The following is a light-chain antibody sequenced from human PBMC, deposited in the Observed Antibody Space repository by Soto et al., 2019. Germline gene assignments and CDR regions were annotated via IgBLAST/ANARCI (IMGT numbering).Light chain of an antibody. Sequence: DIQMTHSPSSLSASVGDRVTITGRASQSISSYLNWYQQKPGKAPKLLIYAASSLQSGVPSRFSGSGSGTDFTLTISSLQPEDSATYYCQQSYSTPYTFCQGTKLEIK. V-gene: IGKV1-39*01. CDR2: AAS. CDR3: QQSYSTPYT. CDR1: QSISSY. J-gene: IGKJ2*01.